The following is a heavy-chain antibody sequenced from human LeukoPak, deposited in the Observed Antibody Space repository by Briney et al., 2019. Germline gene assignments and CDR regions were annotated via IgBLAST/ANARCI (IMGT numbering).Heavy chain of an antibody. CDR1: GYTFTRYD. J-gene: IGHJ4*02. CDR3: ARFTRHGTMVRGVPDY. CDR2: MNPNSGNT. Sequence: ASVKVSCKASGYTFTRYDINWVRQATGQGLEWMGWMNPNSGNTGCAQKFQGRVTMTRNTSISTAYMELSSLRSEDTAVYYCARFTRHGTMVRGVPDYWGQGTLVTVSS. V-gene: IGHV1-8*01. D-gene: IGHD3-10*01.